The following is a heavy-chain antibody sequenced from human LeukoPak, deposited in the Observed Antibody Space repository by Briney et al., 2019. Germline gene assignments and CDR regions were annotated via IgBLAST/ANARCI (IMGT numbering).Heavy chain of an antibody. CDR1: RFTFADYG. CDR3: ARYGRSGSYYLDY. V-gene: IGHV3-20*04. CDR2: INWNGGRT. Sequence: GGSLRLSCAVSRFTFADYGMSWVRQAPGGGLGWVSGINWNGGRTGYADSVKGRFTISRDNAKNSLYLQMNSLKAEDTALYYCARYGRSGSYYLDYWGQGTLATVAS. J-gene: IGHJ4*02. D-gene: IGHD1-26*01.